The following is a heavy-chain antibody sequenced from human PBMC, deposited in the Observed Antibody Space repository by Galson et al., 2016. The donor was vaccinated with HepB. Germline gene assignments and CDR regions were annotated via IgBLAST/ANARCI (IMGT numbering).Heavy chain of an antibody. CDR1: GVTFSTSA. V-gene: IGHV1-58*01. D-gene: IGHD6-13*01. J-gene: IGHJ4*02. CDR3: AARGNSWPYY. Sequence: SVKVSCKASGVTFSTSAVQWVRQARGQHLEWIGWIVAGNGDTKYAQKFQERVTITRDMSTRTAYMELSSLTSEDTAVYYCAARGNSWPYYWGQGTLVTVS. CDR2: IVAGNGDT.